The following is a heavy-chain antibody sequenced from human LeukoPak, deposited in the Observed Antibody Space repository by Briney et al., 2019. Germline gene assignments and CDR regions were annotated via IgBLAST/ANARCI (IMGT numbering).Heavy chain of an antibody. CDR2: ISGSGGST. V-gene: IGHV3-23*01. Sequence: GGSLRLSCAASGFTFSDYYMSWIRQPPGKGLEWVSGISGSGGSTSYADSVKGRFTISRDNSENTLYLQMNGLRAEDTALYYCAKELGASGSYYTLADWGQGTLVTVSS. CDR1: GFTFSDYY. CDR3: AKELGASGSYYTLAD. J-gene: IGHJ4*02. D-gene: IGHD3-10*01.